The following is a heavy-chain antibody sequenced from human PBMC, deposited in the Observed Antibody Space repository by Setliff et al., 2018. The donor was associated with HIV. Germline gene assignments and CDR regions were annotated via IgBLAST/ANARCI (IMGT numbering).Heavy chain of an antibody. Sequence: PSETLSLTCAVSGYSISSGYYWGWIRQPPGKGLQWIGSIFHSGSTYYNPSLKSRVTISVDTSKNQFSLTLSSVTAADTAMYYCATYAGNGGGKGYWGQGTLVTVSS. D-gene: IGHD2-21*01. J-gene: IGHJ4*02. CDR3: ATYAGNGGGKGY. CDR1: GYSISSGYY. CDR2: IFHSGST. V-gene: IGHV4-38-2*01.